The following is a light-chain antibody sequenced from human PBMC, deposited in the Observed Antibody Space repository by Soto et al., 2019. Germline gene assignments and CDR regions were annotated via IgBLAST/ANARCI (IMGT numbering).Light chain of an antibody. CDR2: DVS. V-gene: IGLV2-23*02. Sequence: QSALTQPASVSGSPGQSITLSCTGTSRDVGSYNLVSWYQQHPGKAPKLMTSDVSKRPSGVSDRFSGSKSGNTASLTVSGLQAEDEADYYCCSDAGSNSFYVFGTGTKLTVL. CDR1: SRDVGSYNL. J-gene: IGLJ1*01. CDR3: CSDAGSNSFYV.